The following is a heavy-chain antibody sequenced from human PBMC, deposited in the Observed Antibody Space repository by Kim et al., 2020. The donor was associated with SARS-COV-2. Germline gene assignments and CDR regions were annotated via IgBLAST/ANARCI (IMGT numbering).Heavy chain of an antibody. V-gene: IGHV3-15*01. J-gene: IGHJ4*02. CDR3: TTGVGGYDFYYFDY. D-gene: IGHD5-12*01. Sequence: GGSLRLSCAASGFTFSNAWMSWVRQAPGKGLEWVGRIKSKTDGGTTDYAAPVKGRFTISRDDSKNTLYLQMNSLKTEDTAVYYCTTGVGGYDFYYFDYWGQGTLVTVSS. CDR2: IKSKTDGGTT. CDR1: GFTFSNAW.